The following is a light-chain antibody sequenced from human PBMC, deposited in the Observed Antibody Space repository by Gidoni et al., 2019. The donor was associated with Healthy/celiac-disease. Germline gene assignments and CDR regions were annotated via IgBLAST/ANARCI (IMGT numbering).Light chain of an antibody. V-gene: IGLV2-11*01. J-gene: IGLJ1*01. Sequence: QSALTQPRSVSRSPGQAVTISCTGTSSDVGAYKYVSWYQQYPGKAPKVIIFDVNHRPSGVPDRFSGSKSGNTASLTISGLQAEDDADYYCCSYAGTDIHYVFGTGTRVTVL. CDR2: DVN. CDR3: CSYAGTDIHYV. CDR1: SSDVGAYKY.